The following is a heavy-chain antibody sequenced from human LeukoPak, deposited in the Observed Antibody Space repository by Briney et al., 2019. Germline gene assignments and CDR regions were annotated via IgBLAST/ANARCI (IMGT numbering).Heavy chain of an antibody. Sequence: SETLSLTCSVSGDSIIGYYWGWIRQPPGKGLEWIGNIYYTGNTYYNSSLKSRVTISGDTSKNQFSLRLSSVTAADTAVYYCARASYSYDINGWVPFDYWGQGTLVTVSS. CDR3: ARASYSYDINGWVPFDY. CDR1: GDSIIGYY. D-gene: IGHD3-22*01. V-gene: IGHV4-38-2*02. J-gene: IGHJ4*02. CDR2: IYYTGNT.